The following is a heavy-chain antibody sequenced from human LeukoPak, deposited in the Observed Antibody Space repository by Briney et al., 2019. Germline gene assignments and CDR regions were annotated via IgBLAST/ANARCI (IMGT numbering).Heavy chain of an antibody. D-gene: IGHD6-19*01. J-gene: IGHJ4*02. Sequence: AGGSLRLSCAASAFTFSTYGMHWVRQAPGKGLEWLAVIWYDGSIKYYADSVKGRFTISRDNSKNTLYLQMNSLRAEDTALYYCASAAGPFDNWGQGTLVTVSS. V-gene: IGHV3-33*01. CDR3: ASAAGPFDN. CDR2: IWYDGSIK. CDR1: AFTFSTYG.